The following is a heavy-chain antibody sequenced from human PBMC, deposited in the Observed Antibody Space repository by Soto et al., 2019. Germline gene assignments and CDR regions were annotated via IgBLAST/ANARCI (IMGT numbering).Heavy chain of an antibody. D-gene: IGHD3-16*01. CDR2: TSYDGSNK. CDR1: GFVFGGYG. CDR3: ARGGEVFDY. V-gene: IGHV3-30*03. J-gene: IGHJ4*02. Sequence: QVQLVESGGGVVRPGKSLTVSCTGSGFVFGGYGIHWVRQTPGKGLEWLAMTSYDGSNKYFADSVKGRFTISRDNSKNTVYLQMDNLRLEDTAVYYCARGGEVFDYWGRGTLVTVSS.